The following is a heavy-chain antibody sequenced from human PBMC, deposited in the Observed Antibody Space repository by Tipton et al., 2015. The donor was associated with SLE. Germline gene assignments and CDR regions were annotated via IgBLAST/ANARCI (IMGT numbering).Heavy chain of an antibody. CDR2: IHDSGAT. CDR1: GGSTGSGDYY. Sequence: TLSLTCTVSGGSTGSGDYYWSWIRQHPGNGLEWIGYIHDSGATFYNPSLRSRSAISVDTSQNQFSLRLTSVTAADTAVYYCARHLGASFDFWGQGILVTVSS. J-gene: IGHJ4*02. V-gene: IGHV4-31*03. CDR3: ARHLGASFDF.